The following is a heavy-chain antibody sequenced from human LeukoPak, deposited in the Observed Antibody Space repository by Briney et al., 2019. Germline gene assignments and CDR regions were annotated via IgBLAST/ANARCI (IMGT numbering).Heavy chain of an antibody. Sequence: GGSLRLSCAASGFTFSSYAMSRVRQAPGKGLEWVSAISGSGGSTYYADSVKGRFTISRDNSKNTLYLQMNSLRAEDTAVYYCAKFLPTHIVVANYYFDYWGQGTLVTVSS. J-gene: IGHJ4*02. D-gene: IGHD2-21*01. CDR1: GFTFSSYA. CDR3: AKFLPTHIVVANYYFDY. V-gene: IGHV3-23*01. CDR2: ISGSGGST.